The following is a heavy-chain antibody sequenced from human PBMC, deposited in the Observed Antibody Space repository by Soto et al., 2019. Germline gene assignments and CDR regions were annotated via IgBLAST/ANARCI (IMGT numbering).Heavy chain of an antibody. CDR1: GYTFTSYG. CDR2: ISAYNGNT. J-gene: IGHJ3*02. D-gene: IGHD3-10*01. Sequence: ASVKVSCKASGYTFTSYGISWVRQAPGQGLEWMGWISAYNGNTNYAQKLQGRVTMTTDTSTSTAYMELRSLRSDDTAVYYCARALLLWFGELAGAFDIWGQGTMVTVSS. V-gene: IGHV1-18*01. CDR3: ARALLLWFGELAGAFDI.